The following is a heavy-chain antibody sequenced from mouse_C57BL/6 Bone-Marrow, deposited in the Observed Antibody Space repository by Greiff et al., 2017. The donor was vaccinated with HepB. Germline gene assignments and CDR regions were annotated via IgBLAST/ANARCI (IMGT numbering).Heavy chain of an antibody. J-gene: IGHJ2*01. CDR1: GFNIKDDY. V-gene: IGHV14-4*01. Sequence: VHVKQSGAELVRPGASVKLSCTASGFNIKDDYMHWVKQRPEQGLEWIGWIDPENGDTEYAAKCQGKATITADTSSNTAYLQLSSLTSEDTAVYYCTRGVTTVVAHFDYWGQGTTLTVSS. CDR2: IDPENGDT. D-gene: IGHD1-1*01. CDR3: TRGVTTVVAHFDY.